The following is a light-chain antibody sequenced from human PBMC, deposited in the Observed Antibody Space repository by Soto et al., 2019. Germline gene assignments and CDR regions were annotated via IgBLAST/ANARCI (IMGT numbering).Light chain of an antibody. J-gene: IGLJ3*02. CDR2: STN. Sequence: QAVVTQEPSFSVSPGGTVTLTCGLSSGAVSTSFYPIWYQQTPGQPPRTLIYSTNTRSSGVPDRFSGSKSGTSASLAISGLRSEDETYDYCAAWDDSLYGWVFGGGTKVTVL. CDR3: AAWDDSLYGWV. CDR1: SGAVSTSFY. V-gene: IGLV8-61*01.